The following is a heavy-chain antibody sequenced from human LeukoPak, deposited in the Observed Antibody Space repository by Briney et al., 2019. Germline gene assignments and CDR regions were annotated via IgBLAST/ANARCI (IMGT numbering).Heavy chain of an antibody. V-gene: IGHV3-33*01. CDR1: GFTLNSYC. CDR3: ARDPPDDSSGYFSLDY. Sequence: GGLRISPAAAGFTLNSYCMHLGPPTPREGVGWGGGMWSEGTNKHYADSVRGRFTISRDNSKNTLYLQMNSLRAEDTAVYYCARDPPDDSSGYFSLDYWGQGTLVTVSS. J-gene: IGHJ4*02. CDR2: MWSEGTNK. D-gene: IGHD3-22*01.